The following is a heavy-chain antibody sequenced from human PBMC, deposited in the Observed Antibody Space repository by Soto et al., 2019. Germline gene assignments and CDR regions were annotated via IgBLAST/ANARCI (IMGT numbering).Heavy chain of an antibody. Sequence: GGSLRLSCAAPGFTFSSYDMHWVRQATGKGLEWVSVIVTVCDTYYPGSVKGRFTISRENAKNSLYLQMNSLRAEDTAVYYCARGVGYSQSAKITMIVVYYGMDVWGQGTTVTVSS. CDR2: IVTVCDT. D-gene: IGHD3-22*01. CDR3: ARGVGYSQSAKITMIVVYYGMDV. CDR1: GFTFSSYD. V-gene: IGHV3-13*01. J-gene: IGHJ6*02.